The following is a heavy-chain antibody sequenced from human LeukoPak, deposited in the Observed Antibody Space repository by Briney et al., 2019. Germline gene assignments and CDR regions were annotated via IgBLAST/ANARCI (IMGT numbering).Heavy chain of an antibody. Sequence: SETLSLTCAVYGGSFSGYYWSWIRQPPGKGLEWIGEINHSGSTNYNPSLKSRVTISVDTSKNQFSLKLSSVTAADTAVYYCARGYGRGYSYGRYLDYWGQGTLVTVSS. V-gene: IGHV4-34*01. CDR3: ARGYGRGYSYGRYLDY. D-gene: IGHD5-18*01. CDR2: INHSGST. CDR1: GGSFSGYY. J-gene: IGHJ4*02.